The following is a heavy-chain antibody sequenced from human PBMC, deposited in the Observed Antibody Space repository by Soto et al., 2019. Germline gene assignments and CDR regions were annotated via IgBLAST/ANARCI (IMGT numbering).Heavy chain of an antibody. CDR1: GFMFSAYA. D-gene: IGHD1-26*01. CDR2: MSGTSDDR. Sequence: EVHLLESGGGLVQPGGSLRLSCAASGFMFSAYAMHWVRQAPGQGLEWVSSMSGTSDDRYYADSVKGRFTVSRDSSTDTLYLQLKSLRAEDTALYFCAREDGGRPFDYWGQGTLVIVSS. J-gene: IGHJ4*02. V-gene: IGHV3-23*01. CDR3: AREDGGRPFDY.